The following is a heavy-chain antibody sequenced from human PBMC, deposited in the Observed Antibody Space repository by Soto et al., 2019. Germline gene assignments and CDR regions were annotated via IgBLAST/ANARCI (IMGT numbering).Heavy chain of an antibody. CDR3: ARGGPTILLWFWFDP. CDR1: GGSFSGYY. Sequence: SETLSLTCAVYGGSFSGYYWSWIRQPPGKVLEWIGEINHSGSTNYNPSLKSRVTISVDTSKNQFSLKLSSVTAADTAVYYCARGGPTILLWFWFDPWGQGTLVTVSS. D-gene: IGHD3-10*01. J-gene: IGHJ5*02. V-gene: IGHV4-34*01. CDR2: INHSGST.